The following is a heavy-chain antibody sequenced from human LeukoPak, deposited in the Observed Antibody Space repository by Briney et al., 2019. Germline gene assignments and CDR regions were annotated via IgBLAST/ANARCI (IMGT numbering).Heavy chain of an antibody. V-gene: IGHV4-30-4*01. J-gene: IGHJ6*02. CDR2: IYYSGST. CDR3: ASGPVYYYYYGMDV. CDR1: GGSISSGDYY. Sequence: SETPSLTCTVSGGSISSGDYYWRWLRQPPGTGLEWIGYIYYSGSTYYNPSLKSRVTISVDTSKNQFSLKLSSVTAADTAVYYCASGPVYYYYYGMDVWGQGTTVTVSS.